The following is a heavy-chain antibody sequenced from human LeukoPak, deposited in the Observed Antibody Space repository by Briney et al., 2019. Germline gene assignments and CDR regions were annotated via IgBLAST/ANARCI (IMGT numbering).Heavy chain of an antibody. CDR3: ARDSAAYYFDY. CDR2: IYYSGST. J-gene: IGHJ4*02. Sequence: SETLSLTCTVSGGSISSSSYYWGWIRQPPGKGLEWIGSIYYSGSTYYNPSLKSRVTLSVDTSKNQFSLKLSSVTAADTAVYYCARDSAAYYFDYWGQGTLVTVSS. V-gene: IGHV4-39*07. CDR1: GGSISSSSYY.